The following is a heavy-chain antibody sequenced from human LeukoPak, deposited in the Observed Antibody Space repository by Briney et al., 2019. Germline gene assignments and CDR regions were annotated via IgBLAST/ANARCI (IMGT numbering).Heavy chain of an antibody. CDR1: VGSISSSSYY. D-gene: IGHD2-2*01. CDR3: ARIGYCSSTSCSRDYDAFDI. V-gene: IGHV4-39*07. J-gene: IGHJ3*02. Sequence: SETLSLTCTVSVGSISSSSYYWGWIRQPPGKGLEWIGSIYYSGSTYNNPSLKSRVTILLDTSKNQFSLKLSSVTAADTAVYYCARIGYCSSTSCSRDYDAFDIWGQGTMVTVSS. CDR2: IYYSGST.